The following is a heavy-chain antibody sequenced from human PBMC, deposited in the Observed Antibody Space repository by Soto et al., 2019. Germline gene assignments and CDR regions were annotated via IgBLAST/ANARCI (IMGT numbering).Heavy chain of an antibody. CDR3: ARVGHLNVYYASDY. Sequence: QVQLQASGPGLVKPSETLSLICTVSGGSVRDSYWTWIRQPPGKGLEWLGYVSASGTTKYSSSLKSRVTMSVDTSKNQFSLKVNSVTTADTAIYYCARVGHLNVYYASDYWGQGVLVTVSS. CDR1: GGSVRDSY. V-gene: IGHV4-59*02. CDR2: VSASGTT. J-gene: IGHJ4*02. D-gene: IGHD1-26*01.